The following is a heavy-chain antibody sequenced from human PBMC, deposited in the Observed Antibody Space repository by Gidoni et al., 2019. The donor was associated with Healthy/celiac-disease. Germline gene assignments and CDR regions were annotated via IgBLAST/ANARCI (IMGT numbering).Heavy chain of an antibody. D-gene: IGHD3-3*01. V-gene: IGHV2-5*01. CDR3: AHSLIAIVGVVSPDY. J-gene: IGHJ4*02. Sequence: QITLKEPGPTRVNPTQTLTLTCTSSGFPLSPSGVGVGWIRQPPGKALEWLALIYWNDDNRYSPSLKSRLTITKDTSKNQVVLTMTNMDPVDTATYYCAHSLIAIVGVVSPDYWGQGTLVTVSS. CDR1: GFPLSPSGVG. CDR2: IYWNDDN.